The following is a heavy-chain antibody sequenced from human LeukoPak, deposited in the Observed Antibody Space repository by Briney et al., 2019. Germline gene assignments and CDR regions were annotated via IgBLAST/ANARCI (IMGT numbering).Heavy chain of an antibody. CDR1: GFTFSSYS. CDR2: ISSSSSYI. CDR3: ARLGDYTDVIDY. Sequence: GGSLRLSCAASGFTFSSYSMTWVCQAPGKGLEWVSSISSSSSYIYYADSVKGRFTISRDNAKNSLYLQMNSLRAEDTAVYYCARLGDYTDVIDYWGQGTLVTVSS. D-gene: IGHD4-17*01. J-gene: IGHJ4*02. V-gene: IGHV3-21*01.